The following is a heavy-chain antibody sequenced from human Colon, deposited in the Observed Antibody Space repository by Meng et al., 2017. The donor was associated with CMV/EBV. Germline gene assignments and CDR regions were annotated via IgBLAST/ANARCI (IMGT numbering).Heavy chain of an antibody. V-gene: IGHV1-2*06. J-gene: IGHJ4*02. D-gene: IGHD3-10*01. CDR1: GYTFTSYY. CDR2: IDSSNGGT. CDR3: ARDDRSYGVDY. Sequence: SCKTSGYTFTSYYMHWLRQAPGQGLEWMRRIDSSNGGTNYAQKFQDRVTMTRDTSISTTYMEVSRLTSDDTAVYCCARDDRSYGVDYWGQGTLVTVSS.